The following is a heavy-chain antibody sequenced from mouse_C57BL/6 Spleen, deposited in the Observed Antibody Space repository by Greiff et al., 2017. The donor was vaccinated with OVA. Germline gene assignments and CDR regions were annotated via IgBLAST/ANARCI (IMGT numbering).Heavy chain of an antibody. J-gene: IGHJ2*01. D-gene: IGHD2-1*01. Sequence: QVQLQQPGAELVKPGASVKMSCKASGYTFTSYWITWVKQRPGQGLEWIGDIYPGSGSTNYNEKFKSKATLTVDTSSSTAYMQLSSLTSEDSAVYDCASNPLNYCNTIPYYFDYWGQGTTLTVSS. CDR3: ASNPLNYCNTIPYYFDY. CDR2: IYPGSGST. CDR1: GYTFTSYW. V-gene: IGHV1-55*01.